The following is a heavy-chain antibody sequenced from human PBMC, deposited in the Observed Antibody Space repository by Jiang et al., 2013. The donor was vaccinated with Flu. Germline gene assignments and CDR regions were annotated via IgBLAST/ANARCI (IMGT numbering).Heavy chain of an antibody. CDR1: GGSISSGNW. CDR3: ARVAISGYCSSTSCYGGYFDL. CDR2: ISHTGSA. Sequence: TCAVSGGSISSGNWWSWVRQPPGKGLEWIGEISHTGSAHYTPSLKSRVRISVDESGNQFSLNLYSVTAADTAVYYCARVAISGYCSSTSCYGGYFDLWGRGTLVTVSS. V-gene: IGHV4-4*02. J-gene: IGHJ2*01. D-gene: IGHD2-2*01.